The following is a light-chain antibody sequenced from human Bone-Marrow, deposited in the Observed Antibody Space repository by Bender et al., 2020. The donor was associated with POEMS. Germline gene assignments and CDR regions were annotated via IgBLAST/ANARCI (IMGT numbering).Light chain of an antibody. J-gene: IGLJ3*02. V-gene: IGLV2-14*01. CDR3: ASYTSNNNWV. CDR1: SSDVGGYNY. Sequence: QSALTQPASVSGSPGQSITISCTGTSSDVGGYNYVSWYQQHPGKAPKLMIYDVNNRPSGVSSRFSGSKSGNTASLTISGLHTEDESDYYCASYTSNNNWVFGGGTKVAVL. CDR2: DVN.